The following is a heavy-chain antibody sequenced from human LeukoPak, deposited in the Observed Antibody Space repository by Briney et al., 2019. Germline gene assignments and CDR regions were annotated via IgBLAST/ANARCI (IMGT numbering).Heavy chain of an antibody. CDR1: GFTVNSDY. CDR2: IYSGGST. CDR3: AREYSGYDSVSGYFDY. Sequence: GGSLRLSCAASGFTVNSDYMSWVRQAPGKGLEWVSVIYSGGSTYYADSVKGRFTISRDNSKNTLYLQMNSLRAEDTAVYYCAREYSGYDSVSGYFDYWGQGTLVTVSS. D-gene: IGHD5-12*01. V-gene: IGHV3-66*01. J-gene: IGHJ4*02.